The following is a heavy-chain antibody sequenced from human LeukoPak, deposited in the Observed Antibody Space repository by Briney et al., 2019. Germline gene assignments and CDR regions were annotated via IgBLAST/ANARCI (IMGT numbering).Heavy chain of an antibody. CDR3: ARGGGYKNWFDS. Sequence: PSETLSLTCTDSGGSISSYYWSWIRQPPGKGLEWIGYIYYSGSTNYNPSLKSRVTISVDTSKNQFSLKLSSVTAADTAVYYCARGGGYKNWFDSWGQGTLVTVSS. V-gene: IGHV4-59*01. D-gene: IGHD5-24*01. CDR2: IYYSGST. CDR1: GGSISSYY. J-gene: IGHJ5*01.